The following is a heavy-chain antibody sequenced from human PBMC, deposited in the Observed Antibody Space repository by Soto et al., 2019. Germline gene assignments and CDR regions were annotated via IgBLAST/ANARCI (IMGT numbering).Heavy chain of an antibody. CDR1: GYTFSTYG. V-gene: IGHV1-18*01. J-gene: IGHJ6*02. Sequence: ASGKVSCKGSGYTFSTYGLRWVGQAPGQGLEWMGWISGYNGRTNYAQKFRGRVTLTTDTSASTAYMELRSLRPDDTAMYYCARDNRKELWVEGLNAMDVWGQGTTVTVSS. D-gene: IGHD3-10*01. CDR3: ARDNRKELWVEGLNAMDV. CDR2: ISGYNGRT.